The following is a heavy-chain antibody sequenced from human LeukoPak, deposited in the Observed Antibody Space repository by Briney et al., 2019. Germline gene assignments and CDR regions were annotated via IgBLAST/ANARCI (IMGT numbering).Heavy chain of an antibody. J-gene: IGHJ4*02. CDR1: GFTFSSYG. V-gene: IGHV3-30*02. D-gene: IGHD4-17*01. Sequence: PGGSLRHSCAASGFTFSSYGMHWVRQAPGMGLEWVAFIRYDGSNKYYADSVKGRFTISRDNSKNTLYLQMNSLRAEDTAVYYCAKVMTDYGDYFSLDYWGQGTLVTVSS. CDR3: AKVMTDYGDYFSLDY. CDR2: IRYDGSNK.